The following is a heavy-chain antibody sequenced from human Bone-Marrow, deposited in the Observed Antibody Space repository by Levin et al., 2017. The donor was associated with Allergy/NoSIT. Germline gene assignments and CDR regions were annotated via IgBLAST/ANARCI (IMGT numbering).Heavy chain of an antibody. CDR3: ARDRPGNYFDY. CDR2: IYYSGGT. J-gene: IGHJ4*02. CDR1: GGSITTYY. V-gene: IGHV4-59*01. Sequence: PSETLPLTCTVSGGSITTYYWSWLRQPPGKGLEWIAYIYYSGGTNYNPSLKSRVTMSVDTSKNQFSLQLSSVTAADTAVYYCARDRPGNYFDYWGQGTLVTVSS. D-gene: IGHD1-1*01.